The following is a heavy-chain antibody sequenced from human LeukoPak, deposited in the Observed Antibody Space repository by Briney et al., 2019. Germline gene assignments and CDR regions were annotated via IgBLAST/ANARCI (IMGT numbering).Heavy chain of an antibody. J-gene: IGHJ4*02. D-gene: IGHD3-22*01. V-gene: IGHV5-51*01. CDR1: GYSFTSYW. Sequence: GESLKISCKGSGYSFTSYWIGWVRQMPGKGLEWMGIIYPGDSDTRYSPSFQGQVTISADKSISTAYLRWSSLKASDTAMYYCARQSVPYYHDSSGYYYVAHYFDYWGQGTLVAVSS. CDR2: IYPGDSDT. CDR3: ARQSVPYYHDSSGYYYVAHYFDY.